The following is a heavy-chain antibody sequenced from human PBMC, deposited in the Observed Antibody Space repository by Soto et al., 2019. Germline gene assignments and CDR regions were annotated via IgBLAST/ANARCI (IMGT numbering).Heavy chain of an antibody. D-gene: IGHD2-21*01. CDR3: ARSDGYHFNWLDS. V-gene: IGHV1-8*01. Sequence: QVQLVQSGAEVKTPGASVKVSCKASGYTFASYDINWVRQAPGQGLEWMGWMNPNRNNTGYAQKFQGRLTMTRDIALSIAHVELSSLRNEDTAVYYCARSDGYHFNWLDSWGQGTLVTVSA. CDR2: MNPNRNNT. J-gene: IGHJ5*01. CDR1: GYTFASYD.